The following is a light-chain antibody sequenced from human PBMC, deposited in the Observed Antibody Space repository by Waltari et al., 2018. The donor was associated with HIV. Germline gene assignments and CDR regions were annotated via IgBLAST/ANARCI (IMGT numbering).Light chain of an antibody. Sequence: QSMLTQPPSASATPGQRVTFSCSGTSDIRSKSINWYQQLPGMAPKLLIYSSYLRPSGVSDRFSGSKSGTSASLAIRGLQSDDEATYCCAAWIDGRGVFGGGTQLTVL. J-gene: IGLJ3*02. V-gene: IGLV1-44*01. CDR2: SSY. CDR1: SDIRSKS. CDR3: AAWIDGRGV.